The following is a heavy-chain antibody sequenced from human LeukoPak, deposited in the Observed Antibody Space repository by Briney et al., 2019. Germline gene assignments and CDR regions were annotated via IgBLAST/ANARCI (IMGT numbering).Heavy chain of an antibody. Sequence: PGGSLRLSCATSGFTFSDYYMSWIRQAPGKGLEWVSYISSSSSTIYYADSVKGRFTISRDNAKNSLYLQMNSLRAEDTAVYYCASDIDYYVGFQHWGQGTLVTVSS. J-gene: IGHJ1*01. V-gene: IGHV3-11*04. D-gene: IGHD3-10*02. CDR1: GFTFSDYY. CDR2: ISSSSSTI. CDR3: ASDIDYYVGFQH.